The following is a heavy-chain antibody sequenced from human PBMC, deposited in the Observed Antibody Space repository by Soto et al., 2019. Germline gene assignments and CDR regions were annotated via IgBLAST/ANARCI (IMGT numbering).Heavy chain of an antibody. Sequence: QVQLQESGPGLVKPSQTLSLTCTVSGGSISSGGYFWSWIRQPPGKGLEWIGNIFYSGTTYYNPSLXSXXTLSVDPSKNQFSLKLSSVTAADTAVYFCARGVLYWGQGTLVTVSS. V-gene: IGHV4-31*03. CDR2: IFYSGTT. D-gene: IGHD1-1*01. J-gene: IGHJ4*02. CDR3: ARGVLY. CDR1: GGSISSGGYF.